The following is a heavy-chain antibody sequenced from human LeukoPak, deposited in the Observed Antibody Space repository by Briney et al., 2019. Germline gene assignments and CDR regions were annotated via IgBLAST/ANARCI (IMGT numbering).Heavy chain of an antibody. CDR1: GFTFSSYA. J-gene: IGHJ5*02. D-gene: IGHD2-2*01. CDR3: AKELTRGAVPAAMRWDWFDP. V-gene: IGHV3-23*01. Sequence: GGSLRLSCAASGFTFSSYAMRWVRQAPGKGLEWVSAISGSGGSTYYADSVKGRFTISRDNSKNTLYLQMNSLRAEDTAVYYCAKELTRGAVPAAMRWDWFDPWGQGTLVTVSS. CDR2: ISGSGGST.